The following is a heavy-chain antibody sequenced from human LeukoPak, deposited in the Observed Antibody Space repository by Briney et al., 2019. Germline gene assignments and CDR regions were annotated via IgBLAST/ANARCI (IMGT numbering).Heavy chain of an antibody. CDR2: INTDGSRI. CDR1: GFTFNDYW. V-gene: IGHV3-74*01. Sequence: GGSLRLSCAASGFTFNDYWMHWVRQAPGQGLVWVSRINTDGSRIYYADSVKGRFTISRDNAKNTVYLEMNSLRAEDTAVYYCAKDRDLWTDGVPYFDYWGQGTLVTVSS. CDR3: AKDRDLWTDGVPYFDY. J-gene: IGHJ4*02. D-gene: IGHD3/OR15-3a*01.